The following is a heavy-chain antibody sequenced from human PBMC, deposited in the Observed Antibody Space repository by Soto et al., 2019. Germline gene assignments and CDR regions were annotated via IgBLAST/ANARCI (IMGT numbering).Heavy chain of an antibody. CDR2: IIPIFGTA. CDR1: GGTFSSYA. D-gene: IGHD3-3*01. J-gene: IGHJ6*02. V-gene: IGHV1-69*13. CDR3: ASRITIFGVVIPSYYHYGMDV. Sequence: SVKVSCKASGGTFSSYAISWLRQSAGRGLEWMGGIIPIFGTANYAQKFQSRVTITADETTSTAYMELSSLRTEDTAVYYCASRITIFGVVIPSYYHYGMDVWGQGTTVTVSS.